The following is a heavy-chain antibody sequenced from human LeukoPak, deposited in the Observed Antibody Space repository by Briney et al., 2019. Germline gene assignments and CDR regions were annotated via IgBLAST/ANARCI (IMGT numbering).Heavy chain of an antibody. V-gene: IGHV4-4*07. D-gene: IGHD3-22*01. CDR2: IYTSGST. CDR3: ARDLIGSGYRGIDY. CDR1: GGSISSYY. Sequence: SETLSLTCTVSGGSISSYYWSWIRQPAGKGLEWIGRIYTSGSTNYNPSLKSRVTMSVDTSRNQFSLKLSSVTAADTAVYNCARDLIGSGYRGIDYWGQGTLVTVSS. J-gene: IGHJ4*02.